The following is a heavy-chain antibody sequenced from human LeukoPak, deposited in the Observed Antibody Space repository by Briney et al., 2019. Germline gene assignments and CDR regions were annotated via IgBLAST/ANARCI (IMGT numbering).Heavy chain of an antibody. CDR3: AREAVAAAAHGWGDYYYYMDV. Sequence: GGSLRLSCAASGFTFSSYWMSWVRQAPGKGLEWVANIKQDGSEKYYVDSVKGRFTISRDNAKNSLYLQMNSLRAEDTAVYYCAREAVAAAAHGWGDYYYYMDVWGKGTTVTISS. CDR1: GFTFSSYW. V-gene: IGHV3-7*01. J-gene: IGHJ6*03. D-gene: IGHD6-13*01. CDR2: IKQDGSEK.